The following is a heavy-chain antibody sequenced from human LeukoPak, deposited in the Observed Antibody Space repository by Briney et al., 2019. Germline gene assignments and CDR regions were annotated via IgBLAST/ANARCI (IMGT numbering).Heavy chain of an antibody. J-gene: IGHJ3*02. CDR3: ARDFGISSGFPFDI. V-gene: IGHV1-69*05. CDR1: GGTFSSYA. CDR2: IIPIFGTA. D-gene: IGHD3-22*01. Sequence: SVKVSRKASGGTFSSYAISWVRQAPGQGLEWMGRIIPIFGTANYAQKFQGRVTITTDESTSTAYMELSSLRSEDTAVYYCARDFGISSGFPFDIWGQGTMVTVSS.